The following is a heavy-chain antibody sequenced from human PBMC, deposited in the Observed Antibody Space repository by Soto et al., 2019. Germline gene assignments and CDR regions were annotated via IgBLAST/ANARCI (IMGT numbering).Heavy chain of an antibody. CDR1: GFAFRSYN. CDR3: ASATVVAATFDF. V-gene: IGHV3-21*01. D-gene: IGHD2-15*01. CDR2: ISSGSSNI. Sequence: EVQLVESGGGLVKPGGSLTLSCAASGFAFRSYNMNWVRQAPGKGLEWVASISSGSSNIYYADSVKGRFTISRDNAKNSLFLQMDNLRAEDSAVYYCASATVVAATFDFWGQGTLVTVSS. J-gene: IGHJ4*02.